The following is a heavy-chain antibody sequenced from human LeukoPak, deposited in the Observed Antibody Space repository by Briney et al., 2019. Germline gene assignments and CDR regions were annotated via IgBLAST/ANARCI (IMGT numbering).Heavy chain of an antibody. CDR2: IYYSGST. CDR3: ARSKGTRYNWFDP. Sequence: SETLSLTCTVSGGSISSYYWSWIRQPPGKGLEWIGYIYYSGSTNYNPSLKSRVTISVDTSKNQFSLKLSPVTAADTAVYYCARSKGTRYNWFDPWGQGTLVTVSS. J-gene: IGHJ5*02. D-gene: IGHD3-10*01. CDR1: GGSISSYY. V-gene: IGHV4-59*08.